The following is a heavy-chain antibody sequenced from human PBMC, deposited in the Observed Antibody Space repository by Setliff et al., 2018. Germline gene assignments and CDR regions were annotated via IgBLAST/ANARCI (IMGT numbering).Heavy chain of an antibody. V-gene: IGHV4-61*02. J-gene: IGHJ6*02. CDR2: IYTSGST. CDR1: GGSIRSGSYY. D-gene: IGHD3-9*01. Sequence: LSLTCTVSGGSIRSGSYYWSWIRQPAGKGLEWIGRIYTSGSTNYNPSLKSRVTISVDTSKNQFSLKLSSVTAADTAVYYCARDGGELRSGILTGYQAYYYYYGMDVWGQGTTVTVSS. CDR3: ARDGGELRSGILTGYQAYYYYYGMDV.